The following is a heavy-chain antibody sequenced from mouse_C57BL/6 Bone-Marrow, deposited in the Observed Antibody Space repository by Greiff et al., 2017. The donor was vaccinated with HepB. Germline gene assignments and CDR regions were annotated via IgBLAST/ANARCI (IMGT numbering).Heavy chain of an antibody. CDR2: INYDGSST. V-gene: IGHV5-16*01. CDR3: AREDTTVVLDY. J-gene: IGHJ2*01. CDR1: GFTFSDYY. D-gene: IGHD1-1*01. Sequence: EVKLEESEGGLVQPGSSMKLSCTASGFTFSDYYMAWVRQVPEKGLEWVANINYDGSSTYYLDSLKSRFIISRDNEKNILYLQMSSLKSEDTATYYCAREDTTVVLDYWGQGTTLTVSS.